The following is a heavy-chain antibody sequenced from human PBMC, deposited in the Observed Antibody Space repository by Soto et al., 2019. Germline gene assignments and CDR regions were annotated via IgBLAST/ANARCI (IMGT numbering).Heavy chain of an antibody. CDR2: ISSSSSTI. CDR1: GFTFSSYS. D-gene: IGHD6-6*01. Sequence: GGSLRLSCAASGFTFSSYSMNWVRQAPGKGLEWVSYISSSSSTIYYADSVKGRFTISRDKAKNSLYLQMNSLRDEDTAVYYCASTSYSSSPFSVDYWGQGTLVTVSS. CDR3: ASTSYSSSPFSVDY. V-gene: IGHV3-48*02. J-gene: IGHJ4*02.